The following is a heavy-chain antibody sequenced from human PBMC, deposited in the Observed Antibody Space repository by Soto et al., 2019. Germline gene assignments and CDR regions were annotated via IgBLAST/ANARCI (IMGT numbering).Heavy chain of an antibody. D-gene: IGHD6-19*01. Sequence: AGGSLRLSCAASGFTFSSYSMNWVRQAPGKGLEWVSYISSSSSTIYYADSVKGRFTISRDNAKNSLYLQMNSLRDEDTAVYYCARVLPAHSSGWYLGYYYGMDVWGQGTTVTVSS. CDR1: GFTFSSYS. J-gene: IGHJ6*02. CDR3: ARVLPAHSSGWYLGYYYGMDV. V-gene: IGHV3-48*02. CDR2: ISSSSSTI.